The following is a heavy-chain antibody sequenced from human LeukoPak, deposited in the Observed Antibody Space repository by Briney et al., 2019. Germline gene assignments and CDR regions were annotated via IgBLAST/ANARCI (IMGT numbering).Heavy chain of an antibody. D-gene: IGHD2-2*03. Sequence: PGGSLRLSCSASGFTFSSYAIHWVRQAPGKGLEWVTVISYDGTIKYYADSVKGRFTISRDNSKNTLDLQMSSLRVDDTAVYYCARDGYCSSNSCLDYWGQGTLVTDSS. J-gene: IGHJ4*02. V-gene: IGHV3-30-3*01. CDR3: ARDGYCSSNSCLDY. CDR1: GFTFSSYA. CDR2: ISYDGTIK.